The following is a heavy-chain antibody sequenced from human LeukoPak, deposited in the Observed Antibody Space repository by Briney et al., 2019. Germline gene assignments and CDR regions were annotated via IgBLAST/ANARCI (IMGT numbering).Heavy chain of an antibody. CDR3: ARGIAFDP. D-gene: IGHD2-21*01. CDR2: INHSGST. CDR1: GGSFSGYY. J-gene: IGHJ5*02. V-gene: IGHV4-34*01. Sequence: PSETLSLTCAVYGGSFSGYYWSWIRQPPGKGLEWIGEINHSGSTNYNPSLKSRVTISVDTSKNQFSLKPSSVTAADTAVYYCARGIAFDPWGQGTLVTVSS.